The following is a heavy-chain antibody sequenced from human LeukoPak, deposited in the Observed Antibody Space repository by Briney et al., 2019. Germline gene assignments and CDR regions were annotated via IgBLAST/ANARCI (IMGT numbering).Heavy chain of an antibody. CDR2: FDPEDGET. J-gene: IGHJ4*02. CDR3: ATLHYYDSSGYYPDY. Sequence: ASVKVSCKVSGYTLTELSMHWVRQAPGKGLEWMGGFDPEDGETIYAQKFQGRVTMTEDTSTDTAYMELSSPRSEDTAVYYCATLHYYDSSGYYPDYWGQGTLVTVSS. CDR1: GYTLTELS. D-gene: IGHD3-22*01. V-gene: IGHV1-24*01.